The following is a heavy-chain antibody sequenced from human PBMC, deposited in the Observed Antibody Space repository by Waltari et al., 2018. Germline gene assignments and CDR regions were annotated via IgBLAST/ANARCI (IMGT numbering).Heavy chain of an antibody. V-gene: IGHV1-18*04. CDR3: AGSTSPLGYYYYGMDV. CDR1: AYSFPNYG. Sequence: QVQLVQSGAEVKKPGASVKVSCKATAYSFPNYGVRWVRQAPGQGLEWMGWISGYNGNTKYAQKFQGRVTMTTDTSTSTAYMELMSLRSDDAAVYYCAGSTSPLGYYYYGMDVWGQGTTVTVSS. D-gene: IGHD1-26*01. J-gene: IGHJ6*02. CDR2: ISGYNGNT.